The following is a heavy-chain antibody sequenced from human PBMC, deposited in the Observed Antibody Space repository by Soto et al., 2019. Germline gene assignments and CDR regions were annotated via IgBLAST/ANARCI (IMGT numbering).Heavy chain of an antibody. CDR3: ARDGNYSDSSGLSDY. Sequence: QVQLVQSGAEVKKPGSSVKVSCKASGGTFSSYTISWVRQAPGQGLEWMGRIIPILGIANYAQKFQGRVTITADKSTSKAHMELSSLRSEDTAVYYCARDGNYSDSSGLSDYWGQGTLVTVSS. V-gene: IGHV1-69*08. CDR2: IIPILGIA. J-gene: IGHJ4*02. D-gene: IGHD3-22*01. CDR1: GGTFSSYT.